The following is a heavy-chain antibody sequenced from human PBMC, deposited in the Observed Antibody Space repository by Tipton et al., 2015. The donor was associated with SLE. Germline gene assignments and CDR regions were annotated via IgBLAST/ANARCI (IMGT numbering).Heavy chain of an antibody. J-gene: IGHJ3*02. V-gene: IGHV4-31*03. D-gene: IGHD3-10*01. CDR2: IHYSGST. CDR3: ASGRWFGELWAFDI. CDR1: GGSMTSGGYY. Sequence: TLSLTCNVSGGSMTSGGYYWNWIRQYPGRGLGWIGYIHYSGSTYYNTALKSRLVISAETSKSHFSLKLNSVTAADTAVYYCASGRWFGELWAFDIWGRGTMVTVSS.